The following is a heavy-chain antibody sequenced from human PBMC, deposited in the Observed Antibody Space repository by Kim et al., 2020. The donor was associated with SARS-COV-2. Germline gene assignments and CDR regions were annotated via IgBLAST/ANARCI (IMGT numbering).Heavy chain of an antibody. Sequence: SETLSLTCAVYGGSFSGYYWSWIRQPPGKGLEWIGEINHSGSTNYNPSLKSRVTISVDTSKNQFSLKLSSVTAADTAVYYCARGRYYYDSSGYYARDWY. CDR1: GGSFSGYY. CDR3: ARGRYYYDSSGYYARDWY. J-gene: IGHJ2*01. CDR2: INHSGST. D-gene: IGHD3-22*01. V-gene: IGHV4-34*01.